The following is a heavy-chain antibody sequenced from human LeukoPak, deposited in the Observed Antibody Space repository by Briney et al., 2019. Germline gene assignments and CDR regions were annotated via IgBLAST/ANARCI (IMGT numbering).Heavy chain of an antibody. Sequence: ASVKVSCKASGGTFSSYAISWVRQAPGQGLEWMGGIIPIFGTANYAQKFQGRVTITADESTSTAYMELSSLRSEDTAVYYCARVSSYGYVPPYYYGMDVWGQGTTVTVSS. J-gene: IGHJ6*02. CDR2: IIPIFGTA. V-gene: IGHV1-69*13. CDR3: ARVSSYGYVPPYYYGMDV. D-gene: IGHD5-12*01. CDR1: GGTFSSYA.